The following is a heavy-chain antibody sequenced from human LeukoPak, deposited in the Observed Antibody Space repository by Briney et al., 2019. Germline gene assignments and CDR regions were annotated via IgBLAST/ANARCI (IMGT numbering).Heavy chain of an antibody. V-gene: IGHV3-48*01. D-gene: IGHD1-26*01. J-gene: IGHJ4*02. CDR2: ISSSGTTI. CDR1: GFTFRTPG. Sequence: GGSLRLSCAASGFTFRTPGMNWVRQAPGKGLEWVSYISSSGTTISYAQSVKGRFTITRDNAQNSLTLHMNTLRADDTAVYYCAKDGGTHFDHWGQGTLVTVSS. CDR3: AKDGGTHFDH.